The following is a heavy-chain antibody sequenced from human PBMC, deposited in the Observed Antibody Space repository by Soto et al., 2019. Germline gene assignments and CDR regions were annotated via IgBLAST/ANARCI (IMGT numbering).Heavy chain of an antibody. CDR3: ARGIVVVPGGMRYYYYGMDV. V-gene: IGHV4-59*01. D-gene: IGHD2-2*01. J-gene: IGHJ6*02. CDR1: GGSISSYY. Sequence: PSETLSLTCTVSGGSISSYYWSWIRQTPGKGLEWIGYIYYSGSTNYNPSLKSRVTISVDTSKNQFSLKLSSVTAADTAVYYCARGIVVVPGGMRYYYYGMDVWGQGTTVTVSS. CDR2: IYYSGST.